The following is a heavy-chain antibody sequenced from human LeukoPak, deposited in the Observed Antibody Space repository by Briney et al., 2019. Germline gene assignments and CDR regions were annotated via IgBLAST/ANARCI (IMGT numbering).Heavy chain of an antibody. Sequence: SQTLSLTCTVSGGSISSGGYYWSWIRQHPGKGLEWIGYIYYSGSTNYNPSLKSRVTISVDTSKNQFSLKLSSVTAADTAVYYCASHWIAVAGRGAFDIWGQGTMVTVSS. D-gene: IGHD6-19*01. CDR1: GGSISSGGYY. CDR3: ASHWIAVAGRGAFDI. CDR2: IYYSGST. V-gene: IGHV4-31*03. J-gene: IGHJ3*02.